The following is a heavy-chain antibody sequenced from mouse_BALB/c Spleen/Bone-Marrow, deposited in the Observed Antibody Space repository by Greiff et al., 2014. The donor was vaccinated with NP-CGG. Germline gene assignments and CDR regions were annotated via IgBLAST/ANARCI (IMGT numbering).Heavy chain of an antibody. J-gene: IGHJ4*01. CDR2: ISSGSSTI. D-gene: IGHD3-3*01. Sequence: EVKLVESGGGLVQPGGSRKLSCAASGFTFSSFGMHWVRQAPEKGLEWVAYISSGSSTIYYADIMKGRFTISRDNPKNTLFLQMTSLRSEDTAMYYCTRSGTLGAMDYWGQGTSVTVSS. CDR1: GFTFSSFG. CDR3: TRSGTLGAMDY. V-gene: IGHV5-17*02.